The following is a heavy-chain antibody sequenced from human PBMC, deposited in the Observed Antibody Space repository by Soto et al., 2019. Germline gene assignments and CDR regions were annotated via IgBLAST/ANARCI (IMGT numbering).Heavy chain of an antibody. CDR1: GFTFSSYG. V-gene: IGHV3-33*01. Sequence: QVQLVESGGGVVQPGRSLRLSCAASGFTFSSYGMHWVRQAPGKGLEWVAVIWYDGSNKYYADSVKGRFTISRDNSENTLYLQVNSLRAEDTAVYYCAGAGDIVVVTGGMDVWGQGTTVTVSS. CDR3: AGAGDIVVVTGGMDV. CDR2: IWYDGSNK. J-gene: IGHJ6*02. D-gene: IGHD2-21*02.